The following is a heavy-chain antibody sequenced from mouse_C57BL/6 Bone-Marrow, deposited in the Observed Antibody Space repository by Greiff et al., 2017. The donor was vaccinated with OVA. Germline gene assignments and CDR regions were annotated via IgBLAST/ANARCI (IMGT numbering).Heavy chain of an antibody. CDR2: IDPSDSET. Sequence: VQLQQPGAELVRPGSSVKLSCKASGYTFTSYWMHWVKQRPIQGLEWIGNIDPSDSETHYNQKFKDKATLTVDKSSSTAYMQLSSLTSEDSAVYYCARKGAPVRFDVWGTGTTVTVSS. CDR3: ARKGAPVRFDV. CDR1: GYTFTSYW. V-gene: IGHV1-52*01. D-gene: IGHD3-1*01. J-gene: IGHJ1*03.